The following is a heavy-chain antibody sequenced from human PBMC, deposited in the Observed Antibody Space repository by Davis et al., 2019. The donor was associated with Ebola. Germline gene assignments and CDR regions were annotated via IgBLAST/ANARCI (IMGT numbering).Heavy chain of an antibody. J-gene: IGHJ5*02. V-gene: IGHV3-48*02. CDR3: SRETNSRLLYNWFDP. D-gene: IGHD2-21*01. CDR1: GFTFSSYS. Sequence: ESLKISCAASGFTFSSYSMNWVRQAPGKGLEWVSYISSSSSTIYYADSVKGRFTISRDNAKNSLYLQMNSLRDEDTAVYYCSRETNSRLLYNWFDPWGQGTLVTVSS. CDR2: ISSSSSTI.